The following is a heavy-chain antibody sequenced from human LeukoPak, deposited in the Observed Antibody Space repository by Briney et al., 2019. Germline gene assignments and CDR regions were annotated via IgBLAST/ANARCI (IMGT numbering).Heavy chain of an antibody. V-gene: IGHV1-2*02. J-gene: IGHJ4*02. CDR3: ARDPLRFGELLGYFDY. Sequence: ASVKVSCKASGYTFTGYYMHWVRQAPGQGLEWMGWINPNSGGTNYAQKFQGRVTMTTDTSTSTAYMDLRSLRSDDTAVYYCARDPLRFGELLGYFDYWGQGTLVTVSS. CDR2: INPNSGGT. CDR1: GYTFTGYY. D-gene: IGHD3-10*01.